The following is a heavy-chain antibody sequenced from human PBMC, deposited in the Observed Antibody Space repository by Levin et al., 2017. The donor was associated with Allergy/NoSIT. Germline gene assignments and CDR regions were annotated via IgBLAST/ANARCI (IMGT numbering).Heavy chain of an antibody. CDR3: ARGGYNWNQNEGWGFDP. CDR2: INPNSGGT. CDR1: GYTFTGYY. Sequence: GESLKISCKASGYTFTGYYMHWVRQAPGQGLEWMGWINPNSGGTNYAQKFQGRVTMTRDTSISTAYMELSRLRSDDTAVYYCARGGYNWNQNEGWGFDPWGQGTLVTVSS. J-gene: IGHJ5*02. D-gene: IGHD1-20*01. V-gene: IGHV1-2*02.